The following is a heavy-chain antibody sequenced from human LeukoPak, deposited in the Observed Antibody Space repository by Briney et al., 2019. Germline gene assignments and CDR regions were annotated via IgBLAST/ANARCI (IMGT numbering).Heavy chain of an antibody. CDR3: ARSEEDYDNGLFRGGFDP. CDR1: GGTFSSYA. D-gene: IGHD3-9*01. V-gene: IGHV1-69*13. Sequence: SVKVSCKASGGTFSSYAISWVRQAPGQGLEWMGGIIPIFGTANYAQKFQGRVTITADESTSTAYMELSSLRSEDTAVYYCARSEEDYDNGLFRGGFDPWAREPWSPSPQ. J-gene: IGHJ5*02. CDR2: IIPIFGTA.